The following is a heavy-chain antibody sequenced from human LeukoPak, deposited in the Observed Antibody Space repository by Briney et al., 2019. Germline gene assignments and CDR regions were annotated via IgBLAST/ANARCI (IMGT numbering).Heavy chain of an antibody. D-gene: IGHD3-10*01. CDR1: GFTFSSYG. Sequence: GGSLRLSCAASGFTFSSYGMHWVRQAPGKGLEWVSGISWNSGSIGYADSVKGRFTISRDNAKNSLYLQMNSLRAEDMALYYCAAGYYFDYWGQGTLVTVSS. J-gene: IGHJ4*02. V-gene: IGHV3-9*03. CDR3: AAGYYFDY. CDR2: ISWNSGSI.